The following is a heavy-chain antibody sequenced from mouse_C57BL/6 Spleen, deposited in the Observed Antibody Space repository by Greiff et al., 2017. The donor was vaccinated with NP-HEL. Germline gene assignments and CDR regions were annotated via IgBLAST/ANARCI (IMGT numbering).Heavy chain of an antibody. V-gene: IGHV1-59*01. CDR3: ADTAVAEDWYFDV. Sequence: QVQLQQPGAELVRPGTSVKLSCKASGYTFTSYWMHWVKQRPGQGLEWIGVIDPSDSYTNYNQKFKGKATLTVDTSSSTAYMHLSILTSEDSAVYYCADTAVAEDWYFDVWGTGTTVTVSS. CDR2: IDPSDSYT. D-gene: IGHD1-1*01. J-gene: IGHJ1*03. CDR1: GYTFTSYW.